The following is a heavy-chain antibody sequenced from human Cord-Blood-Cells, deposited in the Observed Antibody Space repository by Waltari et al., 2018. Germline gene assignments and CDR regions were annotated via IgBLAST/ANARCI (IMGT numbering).Heavy chain of an antibody. D-gene: IGHD3-22*01. J-gene: IGHJ3*02. CDR3: ASTQIAEDAFDI. CDR2: INPNSGGT. CDR1: GYTFTGYY. Sequence: QVQLVQSGAEVKKPGASVKVSCKASGYTFTGYYMHWVRQAPGQGLEWMGWINPNSGGTNYAQKVQGWVTMTRDTSISTAYMELSRLRSDDTAVYYCASTQIAEDAFDIWGQGTMVTVSS. V-gene: IGHV1-2*04.